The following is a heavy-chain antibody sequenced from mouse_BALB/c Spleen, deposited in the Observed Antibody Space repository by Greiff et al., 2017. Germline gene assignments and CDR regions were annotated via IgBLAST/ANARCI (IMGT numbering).Heavy chain of an antibody. Sequence: QVQLKQSGAELVRPGTSVKVSCKASGYAFTNYLIEWVKQRPGQGLEWIGVINPGSGGTNYNEKFKGKATLTADKSSSTAYMQLSSLTSDDSAVYFCARGDWLYYFDYWGQGTTLTVSS. CDR1: GYAFTNYL. V-gene: IGHV1-54*01. D-gene: IGHD2-2*01. CDR2: INPGSGGT. J-gene: IGHJ2*01. CDR3: ARGDWLYYFDY.